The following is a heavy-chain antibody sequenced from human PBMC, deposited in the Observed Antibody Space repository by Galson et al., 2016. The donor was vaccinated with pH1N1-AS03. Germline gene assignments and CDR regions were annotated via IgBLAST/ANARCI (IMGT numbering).Heavy chain of an antibody. CDR1: GGSVSSGGYS. J-gene: IGHJ2*01. CDR2: LYYSGST. Sequence: SETLSLTCTVSGGSVSSGGYSWGWVRQPPGKGLEWIATLYYSGSTRYNPPLRSRVTIAVDTSKNQFSLNLTSVTAADTAVYFCARPEWSSVDLTHWYFDLSGRGTLVTVS. CDR3: ARPEWSSVDLTHWYFDL. D-gene: IGHD2-8*01. V-gene: IGHV4-39*01.